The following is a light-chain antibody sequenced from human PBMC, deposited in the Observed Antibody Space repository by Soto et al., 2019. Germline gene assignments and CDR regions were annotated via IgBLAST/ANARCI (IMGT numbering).Light chain of an antibody. Sequence: QSTLTQPPSASGSPGQSVTISCTGTSSDVGGYNYVSWYRQHPGKAPQLIIYDVNKRPSGVPDRFSGSKSGNTASLTVSGLQAEDEADYFCNSYGGTNSLKVFGGGTKLTVL. V-gene: IGLV2-8*01. CDR3: NSYGGTNSLKV. CDR2: DVN. CDR1: SSDVGGYNY. J-gene: IGLJ2*01.